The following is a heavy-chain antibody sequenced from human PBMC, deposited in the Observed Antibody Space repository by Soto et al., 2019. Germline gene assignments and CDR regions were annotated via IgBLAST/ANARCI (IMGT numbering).Heavy chain of an antibody. D-gene: IGHD3-3*01. CDR3: ARGGYDFWSGWVDP. J-gene: IGHJ5*02. CDR2: INHSGST. CDR1: GGSFSGNY. Sequence: SETLSLTCAVYGGSFSGNYWSWIRQPPGKGLQWIGEINHSGSTNFNPSLKSRVTLSADTSKNQFYLNLTSVTAADTAVYYCARGGYDFWSGWVDPWGQGTLVTVSS. V-gene: IGHV4-34*01.